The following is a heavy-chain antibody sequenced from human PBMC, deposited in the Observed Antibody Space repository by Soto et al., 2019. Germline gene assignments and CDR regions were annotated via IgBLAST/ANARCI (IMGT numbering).Heavy chain of an antibody. CDR1: GYKLTNHW. Sequence: GESLKISCEASGYKLTNHWIGWVRQMPGKGLEWMGLIYFANSDTKYSPSFQGQVTISADKSTSTAYLQWSSLRASDTATYHCAHAIHGTTYFNWGQGTLVTVSS. CDR3: AHAIHGTTYFN. V-gene: IGHV5-51*01. CDR2: IYFANSDT. J-gene: IGHJ4*02. D-gene: IGHD1-1*01.